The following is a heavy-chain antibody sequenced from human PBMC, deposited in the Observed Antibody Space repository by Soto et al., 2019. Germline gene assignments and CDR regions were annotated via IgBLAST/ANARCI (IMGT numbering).Heavy chain of an antibody. J-gene: IGHJ4*02. Sequence: EVQLVESGGGLVQPGGSLRLSCAASGFTFSTYSMNWVRQAPGRGLEWVSYISGSGSTIRYADSVKGRFTISRDNAKNSLYLQMNSLGAEDTAVYYCARDRFNSNWSYYFDYWGQGTLVTVSS. V-gene: IGHV3-48*04. CDR2: ISGSGSTI. CDR3: ARDRFNSNWSYYFDY. CDR1: GFTFSTYS. D-gene: IGHD6-13*01.